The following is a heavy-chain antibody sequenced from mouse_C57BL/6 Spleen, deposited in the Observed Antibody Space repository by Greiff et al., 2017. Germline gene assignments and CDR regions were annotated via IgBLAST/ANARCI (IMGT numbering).Heavy chain of an antibody. V-gene: IGHV1-81*01. D-gene: IGHD1-1*01. CDR1: GYTFTSYG. Sequence: VKLQESGAELARPGASVKLSCKASGYTFTSYGISWVKQRTGQGLEWIGEMYPRSGNTSYNEKFKGKATLTAEKSSSTAYMELRRLTSEDSAVYFCGGLLNYAYWGQGTLVTVSA. CDR2: MYPRSGNT. CDR3: GGLLNYAY. J-gene: IGHJ3*01.